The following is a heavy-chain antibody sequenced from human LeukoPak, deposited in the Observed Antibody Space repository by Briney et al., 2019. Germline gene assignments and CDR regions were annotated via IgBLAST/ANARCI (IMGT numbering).Heavy chain of an antibody. Sequence: PSETLSLTCEVYDGSFSGFYWNWIRQAPGKGLEWIGEINDSGSTNYNPSLKSRVTISVDTSKNQFSLKLSSVTAADTAVYYCARGFRRYCSGGSCYNYYYYMDVWGKGTTVTVSS. J-gene: IGHJ6*03. CDR1: DGSFSGFY. V-gene: IGHV4-34*01. D-gene: IGHD2-15*01. CDR3: ARGFRRYCSGGSCYNYYYYMDV. CDR2: INDSGST.